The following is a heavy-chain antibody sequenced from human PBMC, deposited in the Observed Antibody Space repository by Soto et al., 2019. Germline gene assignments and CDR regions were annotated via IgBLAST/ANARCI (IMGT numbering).Heavy chain of an antibody. D-gene: IGHD2-21*02. Sequence: EVQLLESGGGLVQPGGSLRLSCAASGFSFSSYGMSWVRQAPGKGLEWVSTISDSGGSTYYADSVKGRFTISRDNCKNALYLQMNSLRAEDTAVLYCDGGFYWGDYWGRGTLVTVSS. J-gene: IGHJ4*02. V-gene: IGHV3-23*01. CDR3: DGGFYWGDY. CDR2: ISDSGGST. CDR1: GFSFSSYG.